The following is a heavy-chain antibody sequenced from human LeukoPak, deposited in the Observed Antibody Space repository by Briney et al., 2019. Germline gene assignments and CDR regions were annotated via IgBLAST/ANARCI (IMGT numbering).Heavy chain of an antibody. Sequence: ASVKVSCKASGYTFTGYYMHWVRQAPGQGLEWMGWISAYNGNTNYAQKLQGRVTMTTDTSTSTAYMELRSLRSDDTAVYYCARDVADSGYDWDYWGQGTLVTVSS. J-gene: IGHJ4*02. CDR2: ISAYNGNT. CDR1: GYTFTGYY. CDR3: ARDVADSGYDWDY. V-gene: IGHV1-18*04. D-gene: IGHD5-12*01.